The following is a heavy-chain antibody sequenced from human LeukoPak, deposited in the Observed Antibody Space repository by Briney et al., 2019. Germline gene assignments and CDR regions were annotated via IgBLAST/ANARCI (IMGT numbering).Heavy chain of an antibody. CDR3: ARVGNTYAFDI. CDR2: IYYSGST. J-gene: IGHJ3*02. Sequence: SETLSLTCTVSGGSISSGDYYWSWIRQPPGKGLEWIGYIYYSGSTYYNPSLKSRVTILVDTSKNQFSLKLSSVTAADTAVYYCARVGNTYAFDIWGQGTMVTVSS. V-gene: IGHV4-30-4*08. D-gene: IGHD2/OR15-2a*01. CDR1: GGSISSGDYY.